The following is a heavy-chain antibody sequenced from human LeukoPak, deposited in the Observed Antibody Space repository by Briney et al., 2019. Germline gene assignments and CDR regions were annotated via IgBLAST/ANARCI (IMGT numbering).Heavy chain of an antibody. Sequence: ASVKVSCKASGYTFTNYFMHWVRQAPGQGLEWMGVINPSGGGTTYAQRFQGRVTMTRDTSTSTVHMELSSLRSEDTAVYYCARVPTTVTTGCGYWGQGTLVTVSS. CDR3: ARVPTTVTTGCGY. J-gene: IGHJ4*02. D-gene: IGHD4-17*01. V-gene: IGHV1-46*01. CDR2: INPSGGGT. CDR1: GYTFTNYF.